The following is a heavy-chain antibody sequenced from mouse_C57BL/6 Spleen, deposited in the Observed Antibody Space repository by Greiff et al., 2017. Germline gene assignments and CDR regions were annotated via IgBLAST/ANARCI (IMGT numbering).Heavy chain of an antibody. Sequence: QVQLQQSGPELVKPGASVKISCKASGYAFSSSWMNWVKQRPGKGLEWIGRIYPGDGDTNYNGKFKGKATLTADKSSSTAYMQLSSLTSEDSAVYVCARGGSRGTYYFDYWGQGTTLTVSS. CDR2: IYPGDGDT. V-gene: IGHV1-82*01. J-gene: IGHJ2*01. CDR1: GYAFSSSW. CDR3: ARGGSRGTYYFDY. D-gene: IGHD1-1*01.